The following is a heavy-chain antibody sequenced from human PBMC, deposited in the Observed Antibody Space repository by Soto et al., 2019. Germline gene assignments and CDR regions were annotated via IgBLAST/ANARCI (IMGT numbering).Heavy chain of an antibody. D-gene: IGHD2-15*01. J-gene: IGHJ6*02. CDR3: ARHDSPSVIYYYYGMDV. CDR2: IYPGDSDT. CDR1: GYSFTSYW. V-gene: IGHV5-51*01. Sequence: GESLKISCKGSGYSFTSYWIGWVRQMPGKGLEWMGIIYPGDSDTRYSPSFQGQVTISADKSISTAYLQWSSLKASDTATYYCARHDSPSVIYYYYGMDVWGQGTTVTISS.